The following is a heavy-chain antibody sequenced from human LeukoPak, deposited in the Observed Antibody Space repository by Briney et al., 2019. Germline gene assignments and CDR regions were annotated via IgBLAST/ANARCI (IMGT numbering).Heavy chain of an antibody. V-gene: IGHV1-24*01. CDR2: FNPEDGET. Sequence: ASVKVSCKVSGYTLSELSMHWVRQAPGKGLEWMGGFNPEDGETIYTQNLQGRVIMTEDTSTDTAYMELRSLRSDDTAVYYCARELPYSSGWYYFDYWGQGTLVTVSS. J-gene: IGHJ4*02. CDR1: GYTLSELS. CDR3: ARELPYSSGWYYFDY. D-gene: IGHD6-19*01.